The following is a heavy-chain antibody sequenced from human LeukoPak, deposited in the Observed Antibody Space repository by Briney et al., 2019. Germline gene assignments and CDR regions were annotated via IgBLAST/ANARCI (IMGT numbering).Heavy chain of an antibody. Sequence: SETLSLTCTVSGGSISSYYWSWIRQPPGKGLEWIGYIYYSGSTNYNPSLKSRVTISVDTSKNQFSLRLSSVTAADTAVYYCARHIRDIVVVPAAILGWFDPWGQGTLVTVSS. CDR1: GGSISSYY. J-gene: IGHJ5*02. D-gene: IGHD2-2*02. CDR3: ARHIRDIVVVPAAILGWFDP. V-gene: IGHV4-59*08. CDR2: IYYSGST.